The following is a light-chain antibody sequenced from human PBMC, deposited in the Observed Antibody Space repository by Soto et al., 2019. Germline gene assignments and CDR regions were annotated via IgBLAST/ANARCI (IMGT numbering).Light chain of an antibody. CDR3: TSYSVTGTHYL. CDR1: SSDIGGYEF. J-gene: IGLJ1*01. Sequence: QSALTQPASVSGSPGQSITISCTGSSSDIGGYEFVSWFQQHPGKVPKLIIYEVSNRPSGVSDRFSGAKSGKTASLTISGLXPDDEAEYYCTSYSVTGTHYLFGSGTKVTVL. CDR2: EVS. V-gene: IGLV2-14*01.